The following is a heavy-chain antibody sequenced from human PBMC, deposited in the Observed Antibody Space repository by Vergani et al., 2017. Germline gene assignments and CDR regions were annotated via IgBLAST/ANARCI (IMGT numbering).Heavy chain of an antibody. Sequence: QVQLQQWGAGLLKPSETLSLTCAVYGGSFSGYYWSWIRQPPGKGLEWIGEINHSGSTNYNPSLKSRVTISVDTSKNQFSLKLSSVTAADTAVYYCARTMRGGDNKIDYWGQGTLVTVSS. CDR1: GGSFSGYY. J-gene: IGHJ4*02. D-gene: IGHD4-17*01. V-gene: IGHV4-34*01. CDR2: INHSGST. CDR3: ARTMRGGDNKIDY.